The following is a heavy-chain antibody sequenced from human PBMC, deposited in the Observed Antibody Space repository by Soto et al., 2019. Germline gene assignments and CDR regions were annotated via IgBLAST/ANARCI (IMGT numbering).Heavy chain of an antibody. V-gene: IGHV3-23*01. J-gene: IGHJ5*02. CDR1: GFPFGITD. D-gene: IGHD3-10*01. CDR3: AKNSGWFNT. Sequence: GGAPRLSCAASGFPFGITDMSWVRQAPGKGLEWVSTIDGSGGATHYADSVKGRFTISRDNSKNTVFLQMSSLRADDTAVYYCAKNSGWFNTWGQGTLVPVSS. CDR2: IDGSGGAT.